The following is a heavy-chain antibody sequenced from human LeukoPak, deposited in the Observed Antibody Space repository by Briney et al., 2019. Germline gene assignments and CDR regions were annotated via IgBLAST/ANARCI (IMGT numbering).Heavy chain of an antibody. CDR2: INPNSGGT. Sequence: ASVKVSCKASGYTFTGYYMHWVRQAPGQGLEWMGWINPNSGGTNYAQKLQGRVTMTTDTSTSTAYMELRSLRSDDTAVYYCARDMDRIDNWNDLNAFDIWGQGTMVTVSS. CDR3: ARDMDRIDNWNDLNAFDI. CDR1: GYTFTGYY. D-gene: IGHD1-20*01. J-gene: IGHJ3*02. V-gene: IGHV1-2*02.